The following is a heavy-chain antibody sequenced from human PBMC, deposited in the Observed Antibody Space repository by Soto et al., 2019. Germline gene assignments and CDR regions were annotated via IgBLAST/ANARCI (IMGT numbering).Heavy chain of an antibody. Sequence: SETLSLTCTVSGGSISSYYWSWIRQPPGKGLEWIGYIYYSGSTNYNPSLKSRVTISVDTSKNQFSLKLSSVTAADTAVYYCAREHLTYYDFWSGYYTYLFAPWGQGTLVTVSS. V-gene: IGHV4-59*01. CDR2: IYYSGST. D-gene: IGHD3-3*01. CDR1: GGSISSYY. CDR3: AREHLTYYDFWSGYYTYLFAP. J-gene: IGHJ5*02.